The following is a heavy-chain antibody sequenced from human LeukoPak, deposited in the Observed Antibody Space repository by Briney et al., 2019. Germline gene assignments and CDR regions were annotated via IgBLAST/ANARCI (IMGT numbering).Heavy chain of an antibody. Sequence: GGSQRLSCASSGFTFSSYSMNWVREAPGRGLEWGAIIKQDGCEKLYVGCVGGRFTITRDNAKNSLYLQMNSLRVEDTAVYYCMGGAGWLVDYWGQGTLVTVSS. CDR1: GFTFSSYS. CDR2: IKQDGCEK. D-gene: IGHD2-15*01. V-gene: IGHV3-7*01. J-gene: IGHJ4*02. CDR3: MGGAGWLVDY.